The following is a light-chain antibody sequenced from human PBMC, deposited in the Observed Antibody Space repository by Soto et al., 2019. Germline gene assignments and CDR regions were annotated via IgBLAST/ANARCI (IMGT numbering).Light chain of an antibody. CDR3: QQYNNWPPIT. CDR2: GAY. Sequence: VLTQSPATMSLRSGRTGKLSRRASQSVGTNFAWYQQKRGQPPRLLIFGAYARVADIPARFSGSGSGTEFTLTISSLQSEDFAVYYCQQYNNWPPITFGQGTRLEIK. CDR1: QSVGTN. V-gene: IGKV3-15*01. J-gene: IGKJ5*01.